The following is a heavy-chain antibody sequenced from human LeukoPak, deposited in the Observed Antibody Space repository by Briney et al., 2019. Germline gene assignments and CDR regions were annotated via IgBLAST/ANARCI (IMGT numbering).Heavy chain of an antibody. CDR2: ISSSSSTI. Sequence: PGGSLRLSCAASGFTFSSYSMNWVRQAPGKGLEWVSYISSSSSTIYYADSVKGRFTISRDNAKNSLYLQMNSLRAEDTAVYYCASELVTYYYGSGSGYYYYMDVWGKGTTVTVSS. D-gene: IGHD3-10*01. V-gene: IGHV3-48*01. J-gene: IGHJ6*03. CDR1: GFTFSSYS. CDR3: ASELVTYYYGSGSGYYYYMDV.